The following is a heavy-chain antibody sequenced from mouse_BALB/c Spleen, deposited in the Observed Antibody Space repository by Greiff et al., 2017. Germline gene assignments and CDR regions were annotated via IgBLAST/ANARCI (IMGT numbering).Heavy chain of an antibody. J-gene: IGHJ3*02. Sequence: EVQLVESGGGLVQPGGSLKLSCAASGFTFSSYTMSWVRQTPEKRLEWVAYISNGGGSTYYPDTVKGRFTISRDNAKNTLYLQMSSLKSEDTAMYYCARQDGYWGQGTLVTVSA. CDR1: GFTFSSYT. CDR3: ARQDGY. CDR2: ISNGGGST. V-gene: IGHV5-12-2*01.